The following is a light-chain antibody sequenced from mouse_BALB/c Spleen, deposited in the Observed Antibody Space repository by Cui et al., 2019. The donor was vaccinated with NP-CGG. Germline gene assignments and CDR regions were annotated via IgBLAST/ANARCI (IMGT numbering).Light chain of an antibody. Sequence: HAVVPQQAAPTTSPGETVTLTCRSSTGAVTTSNYANWVQEKPDHLFTGLIGGTNNRTPGVPARFSGSLIGDKAALTITGAQTEDEAIYFCALWYSNHWVFGGGTNLTVL. CDR2: GTN. CDR1: TGAVTTSNY. CDR3: ALWYSNHWV. V-gene: IGLV1*01. J-gene: IGLJ1*01.